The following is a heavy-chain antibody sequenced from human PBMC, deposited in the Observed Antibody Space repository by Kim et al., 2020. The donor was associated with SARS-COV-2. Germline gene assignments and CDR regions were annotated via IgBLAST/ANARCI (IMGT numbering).Heavy chain of an antibody. V-gene: IGHV3-23*01. CDR3: AKARSVAAPSPFDY. Sequence: YADSVKGPLTISRDNSKNTLYLHMNTLRAEDTAVYYCAKARSVAAPSPFDYWGQGTLLTVSA. J-gene: IGHJ4*02. D-gene: IGHD6-13*01.